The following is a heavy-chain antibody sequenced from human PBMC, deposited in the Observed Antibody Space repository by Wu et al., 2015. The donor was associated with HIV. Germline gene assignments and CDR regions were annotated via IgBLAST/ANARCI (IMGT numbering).Heavy chain of an antibody. Sequence: QVQLVQSGAEVKKPGSSVKVSCKASGGTFSSYAISWVRQAPGQGLEWMGRIIPIFGTANYAEKFVGRVTISADESITGYMELSGLTYEDTAVYYCARDGTFYYDASGYCFDLWGQGTMVTVSS. J-gene: IGHJ3*01. D-gene: IGHD3-22*01. CDR2: IIPIFGTA. CDR3: ARDGTFYYDASGYCFDL. V-gene: IGHV1-69*13. CDR1: GGTFSSYA.